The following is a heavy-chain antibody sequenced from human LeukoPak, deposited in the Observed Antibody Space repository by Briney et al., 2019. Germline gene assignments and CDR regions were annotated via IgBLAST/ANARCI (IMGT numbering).Heavy chain of an antibody. CDR1: GFTFSNYW. J-gene: IGHJ5*02. V-gene: IGHV3-7*01. CDR3: ARDQRPGYCSSNRCYYWFDP. Sequence: PGGSLRLSCAASGFTFSNYWMSWVRQAPGKGLEWVANIKQDGSEKYYVHSVKGRFTISRDNAKNSLYLQMNSLRAEDTAVYYCARDQRPGYCSSNRCYYWFDPWGQGTLVTVSS. D-gene: IGHD2-2*03. CDR2: IKQDGSEK.